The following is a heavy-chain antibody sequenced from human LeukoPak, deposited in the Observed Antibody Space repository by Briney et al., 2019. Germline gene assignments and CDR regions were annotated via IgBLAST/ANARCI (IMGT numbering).Heavy chain of an antibody. Sequence: SVKVSCKASGGTFSSYAISWVRRAPGQGLEWMGEIIPIFGTTNYAQKFQGRVTITTDESTSTADMELSSLRSEDTAVYYCAREGGGYCSSTSCWDFDYWGQGTLVTVSS. D-gene: IGHD2-2*01. J-gene: IGHJ4*02. CDR2: IIPIFGTT. V-gene: IGHV1-69*05. CDR1: GGTFSSYA. CDR3: AREGGGYCSSTSCWDFDY.